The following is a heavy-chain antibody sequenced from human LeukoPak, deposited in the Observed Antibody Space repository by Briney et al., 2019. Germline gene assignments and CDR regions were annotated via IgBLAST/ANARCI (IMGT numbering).Heavy chain of an antibody. Sequence: PPGRSLRLSCAASGFSLNKYSMHWVRQAPGKGLEWVAMTSYDGRTTNYADSVRGRFTISRDNSQNTLYLQMNDLRTEDTAVYFCARARSIILITSAVPDSWGQGTLVTVSS. CDR2: TSYDGRTT. CDR1: GFSLNKYS. CDR3: ARARSIILITSAVPDS. V-gene: IGHV3-30*04. D-gene: IGHD2-21*02. J-gene: IGHJ4*02.